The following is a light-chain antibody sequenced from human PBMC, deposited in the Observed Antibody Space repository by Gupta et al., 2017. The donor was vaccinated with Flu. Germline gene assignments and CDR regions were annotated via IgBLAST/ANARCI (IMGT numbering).Light chain of an antibody. Sequence: PAPLSLSPGERAALSCRASQSLTINMAWFQQKPGQPPRLLMSGASNSATGVPARFRGSGYGTDFTLTITSLQSEDFAVYYCQQYDRWPWTLGQGTKVEIK. CDR1: QSLTIN. CDR2: GAS. CDR3: QQYDRWPWT. J-gene: IGKJ1*01. V-gene: IGKV3-15*01.